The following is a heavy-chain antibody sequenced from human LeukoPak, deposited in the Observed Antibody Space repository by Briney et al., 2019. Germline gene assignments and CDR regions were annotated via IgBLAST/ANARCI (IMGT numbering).Heavy chain of an antibody. CDR2: INHSGST. D-gene: IGHD3-22*01. Sequence: PSETLSLTCAVYGGSFSGYYWSWIRQPPGKGLEWIGEINHSGSTNYNPSLKSRVTISVDTSKNQFSLKLSSVTAADTAVYYCARDRRERFYYYDSSGYYYFDYWGQGTLVTVSS. CDR1: GGSFSGYY. CDR3: ARDRRERFYYYDSSGYYYFDY. V-gene: IGHV4-34*01. J-gene: IGHJ4*02.